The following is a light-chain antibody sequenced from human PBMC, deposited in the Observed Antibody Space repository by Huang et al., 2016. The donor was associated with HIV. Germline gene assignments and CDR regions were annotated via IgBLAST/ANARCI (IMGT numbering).Light chain of an antibody. CDR2: GAS. CDR3: QQYNNGCT. J-gene: IGKJ2*02. Sequence: EIVMTQSPATLSVSPGERATLSCMASQSVRSYLAWYQQKPGQSPRLLIYGASTRATGIPARFSGSGSGTEFTLTITSLQSEDFVVYYCQQYNNGCTFGQGTKLEIK. CDR1: QSVRSY. V-gene: IGKV3-15*01.